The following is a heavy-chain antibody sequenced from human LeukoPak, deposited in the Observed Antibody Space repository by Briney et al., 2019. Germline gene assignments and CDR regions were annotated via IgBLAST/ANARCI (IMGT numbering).Heavy chain of an antibody. CDR1: GFTFSSHG. CDR3: ARDNDSSGYFPLDY. D-gene: IGHD3-22*01. J-gene: IGHJ4*02. Sequence: GGSLRLSCAASGFTFSSHGMHWVRQAPGKGLEWVSSISSSSSYIYYADSVKGRFTISRDNAKNSLYLQMNSLRAEDTAVYYCARDNDSSGYFPLDYWGQGTLVTVSS. V-gene: IGHV3-21*01. CDR2: ISSSSSYI.